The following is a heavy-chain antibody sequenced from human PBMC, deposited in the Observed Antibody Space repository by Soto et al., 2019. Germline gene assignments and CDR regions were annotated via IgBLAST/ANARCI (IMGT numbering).Heavy chain of an antibody. J-gene: IGHJ5*02. CDR1: GGTFSSYA. D-gene: IGHD2-21*02. Sequence: ASVKVSCKASGGTFSSYAISWVRQAPGQGLEWMGGIIPIFGTANYAQKFQGRVTITADESTSTAYMELSSLRSEDTAVYYCARDLATGCGDDCYSWWFDPWGQGTLVTVSS. CDR2: IIPIFGTA. CDR3: ARDLATGCGDDCYSWWFDP. V-gene: IGHV1-69*13.